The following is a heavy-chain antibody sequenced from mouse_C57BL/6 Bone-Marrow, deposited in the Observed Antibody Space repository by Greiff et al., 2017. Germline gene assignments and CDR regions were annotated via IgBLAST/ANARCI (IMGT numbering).Heavy chain of an antibody. Sequence: EVNVVESGGGLVKPGGSLKLSCAASGFTFSDYGMHWVRQAPEKGLEWVAYISSGSSTIYYADTVKGRFTISRDNAKNTLFLQMTSLRSEDTAMYYCARGYYYGKGYWGQGTTLTVSS. CDR2: ISSGSSTI. V-gene: IGHV5-17*01. J-gene: IGHJ2*01. CDR3: ARGYYYGKGY. CDR1: GFTFSDYG. D-gene: IGHD1-1*01.